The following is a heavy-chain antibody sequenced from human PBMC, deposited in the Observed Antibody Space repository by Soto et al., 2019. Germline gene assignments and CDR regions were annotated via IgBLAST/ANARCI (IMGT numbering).Heavy chain of an antibody. D-gene: IGHD6-19*01. CDR1: GGSITDNY. J-gene: IGHJ5*02. CDR3: ARAPKVYGSSLAT. CDR2: INPNSGGT. V-gene: IGHV1-2*02. Sequence: TCTVSGGSITDNYLHWVRQAPGQGLEWMGWINPNSGGTNYAQKFQGRVTMTRDTSISTAYMELSRLRSDDTAVFYCARAPKVYGSSLATWGQGTPVTVSS.